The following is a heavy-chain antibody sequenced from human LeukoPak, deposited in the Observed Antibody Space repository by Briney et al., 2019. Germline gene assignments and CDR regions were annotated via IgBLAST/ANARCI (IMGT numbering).Heavy chain of an antibody. CDR3: AKGVGSSPYDAFDI. V-gene: IGHV3-23*01. CDR2: IGGSGGNT. CDR1: KFTFSTYA. Sequence: GRSLRLSCAASKFTFSTYAMHWVRQAPGKGLEWVSSIGGSGGNTYYADSEKGRFTISRDNSKNTLYLQMNSLRAEDTAVYYCAKGVGSSPYDAFDIWGQGTMVTVSS. D-gene: IGHD6-13*01. J-gene: IGHJ3*02.